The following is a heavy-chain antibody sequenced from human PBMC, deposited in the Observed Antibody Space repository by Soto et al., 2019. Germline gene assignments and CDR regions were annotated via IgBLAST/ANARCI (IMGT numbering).Heavy chain of an antibody. CDR1: GGSISSGGYS. Sequence: QLQLQESGSGLVKPSQTLSLTCAVSGGSISSGGYSWSWIRQPPGKGLEWIGYIYHSGSTYYNPALKSRVTIPVDRSKNQFSLKLSSVTAADTAVYYCARRVGYYDSSGSVGWFDPWGQGTLVTVSS. CDR3: ARRVGYYDSSGSVGWFDP. V-gene: IGHV4-30-2*01. CDR2: IYHSGST. D-gene: IGHD3-22*01. J-gene: IGHJ5*02.